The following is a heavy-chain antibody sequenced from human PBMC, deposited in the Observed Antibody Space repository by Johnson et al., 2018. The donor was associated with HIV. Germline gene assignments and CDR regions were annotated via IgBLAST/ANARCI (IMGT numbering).Heavy chain of an antibody. Sequence: VQLVESGGGLVQPGGSLRLSCAASGFIVSSNYMNWVRQAPGKGLEWVSVIYSGGSTYHADSVKGRFIISRDNSKSTLYLQMNSLRPEDTAVYYCARDGRDLVTRGSFDVWGQGTVVTVSS. CDR1: GFIVSSNY. CDR3: ARDGRDLVTRGSFDV. CDR2: IYSGGST. D-gene: IGHD5-18*01. V-gene: IGHV3-66*01. J-gene: IGHJ3*01.